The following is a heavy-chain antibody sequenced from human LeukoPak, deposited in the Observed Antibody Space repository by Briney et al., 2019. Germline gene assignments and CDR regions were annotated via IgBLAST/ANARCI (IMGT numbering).Heavy chain of an antibody. J-gene: IGHJ6*02. Sequence: GRSLRLSCAASGFTFSSYAMHWVRQVPGKGLEWVAVISYDGSNKYYADSVKGRFTISRDNSKNTLYLQMNSLRAEDTAVYYCASRPTQAFHYYYYGMDVWGQGTTVTVSS. CDR2: ISYDGSNK. CDR1: GFTFSSYA. CDR3: ASRPTQAFHYYYYGMDV. V-gene: IGHV3-30*04.